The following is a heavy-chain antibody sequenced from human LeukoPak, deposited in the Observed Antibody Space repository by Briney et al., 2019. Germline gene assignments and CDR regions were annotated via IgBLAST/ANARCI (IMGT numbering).Heavy chain of an antibody. V-gene: IGHV4-59*11. D-gene: IGHD3-22*01. Sequence: SETLPLTCTDCGGYISSHYWSWFRQPTAKELEGSGEIYYSGSTTYHPPLKSRVTISVDTSKDQFSLKLSSVTAADTAVYYCARDLASNTYYYDSSGYPSGMDVWGKGTTVTVSS. CDR1: GGYISSHY. CDR3: ARDLASNTYYYDSSGYPSGMDV. CDR2: IYYSGST. J-gene: IGHJ6*03.